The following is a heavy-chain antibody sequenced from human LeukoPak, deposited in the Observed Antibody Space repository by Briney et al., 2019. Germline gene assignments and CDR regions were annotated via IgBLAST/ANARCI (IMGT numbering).Heavy chain of an antibody. J-gene: IGHJ4*02. CDR3: AREGAVATAMLSLDY. CDR1: GYTFTSYY. V-gene: IGHV1-46*01. D-gene: IGHD5-18*01. Sequence: ASVKVSCKASGYTFTSYYIHWVRQAPGQGLEWMGIINPNFGSTSYAQKFQGRVTMTSDMSTSTVYMELSSLRFDDTAIYYCAREGAVATAMLSLDYWGQGALVTVSS. CDR2: INPNFGST.